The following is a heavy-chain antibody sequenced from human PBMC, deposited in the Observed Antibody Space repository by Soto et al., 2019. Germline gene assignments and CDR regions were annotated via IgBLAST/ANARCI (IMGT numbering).Heavy chain of an antibody. V-gene: IGHV3-30*18. D-gene: IGHD4-17*01. CDR3: AKDQLSTTVTTVGY. CDR2: RSYHGSDK. CDR1: GFTFSNYG. J-gene: IGHJ4*02. Sequence: QVQLVESGGGVVQPGRSLRLSCAASGFTFSNYGMHWVRQAPGKGLEWVAVRSYHGSDKYYADAVKGRFTISRDHSKNTLYLQMDSLRAEDTAVYYCAKDQLSTTVTTVGYWGQGTLVTVSS.